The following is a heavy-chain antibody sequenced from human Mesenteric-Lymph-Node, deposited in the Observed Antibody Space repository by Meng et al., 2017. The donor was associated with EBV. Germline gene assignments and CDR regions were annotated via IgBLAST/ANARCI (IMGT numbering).Heavy chain of an antibody. Sequence: QWQESGHGLVKPSGTLSLTCAVSGDSLTSTNWWSWVRQPPGKGLEWIGEIFHSGITNYNPSLKSRITLSVDKSKNLFSLNLSSVTAADTAVYFCARRREYSSGWPIDYWGQGTPVTVSS. CDR1: GDSLTSTNW. J-gene: IGHJ4*02. CDR3: ARRREYSSGWPIDY. D-gene: IGHD6-19*01. CDR2: IFHSGIT. V-gene: IGHV4-4*02.